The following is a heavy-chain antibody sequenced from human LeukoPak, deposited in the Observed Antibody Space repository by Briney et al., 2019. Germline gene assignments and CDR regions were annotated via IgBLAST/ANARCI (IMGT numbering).Heavy chain of an antibody. CDR1: GFTFSSLW. J-gene: IGHJ4*02. V-gene: IGHV3-48*03. CDR2: ITNSGSTR. D-gene: IGHD2-2*03. Sequence: PGGSLRLSCAASGFTFSSLWMHWVRQAPGKGLEWISHITNSGSTRYYADSVKGRFTVSRDNDQHSLYLQMNSLRADDTAVYYCARDWIWWGQGTLVTVSS. CDR3: ARDWIW.